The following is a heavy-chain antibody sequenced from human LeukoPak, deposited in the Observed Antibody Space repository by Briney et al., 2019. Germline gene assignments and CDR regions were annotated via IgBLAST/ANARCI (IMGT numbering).Heavy chain of an antibody. Sequence: SETLSLTCTVSGGSISSSSYYWGWLRQPPGKGLEWFGSIYYSGSTYYNPSLKSRVTISVDTSKNQFSLKLSSVTAADTAAYYCARYYYDSSGYSSSDYWGQGTLVTVSS. D-gene: IGHD3-22*01. CDR2: IYYSGST. V-gene: IGHV4-39*01. CDR1: GGSISSSSYY. CDR3: ARYYYDSSGYSSSDY. J-gene: IGHJ4*02.